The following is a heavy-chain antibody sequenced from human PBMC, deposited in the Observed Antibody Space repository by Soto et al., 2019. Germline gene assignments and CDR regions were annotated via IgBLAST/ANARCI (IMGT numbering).Heavy chain of an antibody. CDR3: ARYSGYDNWFDY. J-gene: IGHJ4*02. CDR1: GGSISSYY. Sequence: SETLSLTCTVSGGSISSYYWSWIRQPPGKGLEWIGYIYYSGSTNYNPSLKSRVTISVDTSKNQFSLKLSSVTAADTAVYYCARYSGYDNWFDYWGQGTLVTVSS. CDR2: IYYSGST. D-gene: IGHD5-12*01. V-gene: IGHV4-59*01.